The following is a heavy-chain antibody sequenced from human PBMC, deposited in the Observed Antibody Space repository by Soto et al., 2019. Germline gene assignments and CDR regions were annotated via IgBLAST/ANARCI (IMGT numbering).Heavy chain of an antibody. J-gene: IGHJ4*02. V-gene: IGHV1-18*01. D-gene: IGHD2-2*01. CDR2: ISAYNDDR. Sequence: ASVKVSCKASGYSFSDYGVTWVRQSPGQGLQWMGWISAYNDDRNYAQNFQDRITMTTDTSASTAYVELRSLRSDDTAVYFCGRARSAAMVPSVYGDQETLVTVS. CDR3: GRARSAAMVPSVY. CDR1: GYSFSDYG.